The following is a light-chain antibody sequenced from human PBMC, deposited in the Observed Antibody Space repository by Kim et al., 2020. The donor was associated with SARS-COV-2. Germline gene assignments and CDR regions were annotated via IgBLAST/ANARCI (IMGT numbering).Light chain of an antibody. Sequence: QAVVTQEPSLTVSPGGTVTLTCGSSTGAVTSGHYPYWYQQKPGQAPRTLIFDTNNKHSWTPARFSGSLLGGKAALTLSGAQPEDEAQYYCLLSYSTGRVFGGGTRLTVL. V-gene: IGLV7-46*01. CDR2: DTN. CDR1: TGAVTSGHY. CDR3: LLSYSTGRV. J-gene: IGLJ2*01.